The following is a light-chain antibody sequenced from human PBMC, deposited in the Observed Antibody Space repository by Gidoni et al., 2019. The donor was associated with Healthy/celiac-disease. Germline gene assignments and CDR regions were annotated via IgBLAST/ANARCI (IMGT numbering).Light chain of an antibody. CDR2: GAS. CDR1: QSVSSSY. V-gene: IGKV3-20*01. CDR3: QQYGSTYT. Sequence: EIVLTQSPGTLSLSPGERATLSCRASQSVSSSYLAWYQQKPGQAPRLLIYGASSRATGIPDMFSGRGSGTDFTLTISRLEPEDFAVYYCQQYGSTYTFGQXTKLDIK. J-gene: IGKJ2*01.